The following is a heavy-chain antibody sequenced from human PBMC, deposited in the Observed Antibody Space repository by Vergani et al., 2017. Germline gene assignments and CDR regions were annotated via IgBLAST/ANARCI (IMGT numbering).Heavy chain of an antibody. V-gene: IGHV3-48*01. CDR1: GFSFSSYG. CDR3: ARDVLPWDGHYFEY. J-gene: IGHJ4*02. Sequence: EVKLVESGGALVQPGGTLRLSCAASGFSFSSYGMNWVRQAPGKGLEWIAYIYTSTSAINYRESVKGRFTISRDNVKNSLYLQLNRVRAEDTAVYYCARDVLPWDGHYFEYWGQGTLVTVSS. D-gene: IGHD1-26*01. CDR2: IYTSTSAI.